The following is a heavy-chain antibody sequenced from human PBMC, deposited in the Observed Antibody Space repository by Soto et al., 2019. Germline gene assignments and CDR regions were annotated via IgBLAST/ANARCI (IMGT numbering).Heavy chain of an antibody. CDR2: IYYSGST. D-gene: IGHD2-2*01. J-gene: IGHJ6*02. CDR1: GGSISSGDYY. Sequence: PSETLSLTCTVSGGSISSGDYYWSWIRQPPGKGLEWIGYIYYSGSTYCNPSLKSRVTISVDTSKNQFSLKLSSVTAADTAVYYCAREVVVVVPAATVYYYYGMDVWGQGTTVTVS. V-gene: IGHV4-30-4*01. CDR3: AREVVVVVPAATVYYYYGMDV.